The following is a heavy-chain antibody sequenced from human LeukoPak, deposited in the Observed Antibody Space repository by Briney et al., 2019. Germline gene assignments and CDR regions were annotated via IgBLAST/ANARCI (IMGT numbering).Heavy chain of an antibody. J-gene: IGHJ4*02. CDR2: ISAYNGNT. CDR1: GYTFTSYG. D-gene: IGHD6-19*01. Sequence: AASVKVSCKASGYTFTSYGISWVRQGPGQGLEWMGWISAYNGNTNYAQKLQGRVTMTTGTSTSTAYMELRSLRSDDTAVYYCARDLGGSSGWYFDYWGQGTLVTVSS. CDR3: ARDLGGSSGWYFDY. V-gene: IGHV1-18*01.